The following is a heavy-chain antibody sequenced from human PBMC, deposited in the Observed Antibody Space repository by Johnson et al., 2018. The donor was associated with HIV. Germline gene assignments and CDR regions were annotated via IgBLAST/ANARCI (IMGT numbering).Heavy chain of an antibody. CDR1: GFTFSSYA. CDR2: IGYDGSNK. D-gene: IGHD6-13*01. Sequence: VQLVESGGGVVQPGRSLRLSCAASGFTFSSYAMHWVRQAPGKGLEWVAVIGYDGSNKYYADSVKGRLTVSRDNSKNTLYLQMNSLRAEDTALYYCARVGQQSNAFDIWGQGTMVTVSS. CDR3: ARVGQQSNAFDI. V-gene: IGHV3-30*04. J-gene: IGHJ3*02.